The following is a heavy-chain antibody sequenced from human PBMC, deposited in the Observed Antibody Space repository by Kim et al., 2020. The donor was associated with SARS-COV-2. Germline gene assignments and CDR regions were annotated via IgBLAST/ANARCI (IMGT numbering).Heavy chain of an antibody. Sequence: GGSLRLSCAASGFTFSSYSMNWVRQAPGKGLEWVSSISSSSSYIYCADSVKGRFTISRDNAKNSLYLQMNSLRAEDTAVYYCAREKENDFWSGYEDYYGMDVWGQGTTVTVSS. CDR3: AREKENDFWSGYEDYYGMDV. V-gene: IGHV3-21*01. CDR1: GFTFSSYS. CDR2: ISSSSSYI. J-gene: IGHJ6*02. D-gene: IGHD3-3*01.